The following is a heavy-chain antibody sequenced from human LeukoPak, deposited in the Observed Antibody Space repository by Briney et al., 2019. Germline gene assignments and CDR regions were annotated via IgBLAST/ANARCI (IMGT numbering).Heavy chain of an antibody. D-gene: IGHD3-22*01. V-gene: IGHV3-66*01. CDR2: IYSGGST. CDR3: ARGALRYYYDSSGYTP. Sequence: GGSLRLSCAASGFTVSSNYMSWVRQAPGKGLELVSVIYSGGSTYYADSVKGRFTISRDNSKNTLYLQMNSLRAEDTAVYYCARGALRYYYDSSGYTPWGQGTLVTVSS. CDR1: GFTVSSNY. J-gene: IGHJ5*02.